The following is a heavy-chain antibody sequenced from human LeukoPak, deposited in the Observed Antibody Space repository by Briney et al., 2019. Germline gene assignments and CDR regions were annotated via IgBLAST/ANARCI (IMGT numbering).Heavy chain of an antibody. D-gene: IGHD3-10*01. J-gene: IGHJ3*02. Sequence: SETLSLTCAVSGGSISSSNWWSWIRQPPGKGLEWIGEINHSGSTNYNPSLKSRVTISVDTSKNQFSLKLSSVTAADTALYYCARGLLNPYYYGIWGQGTMVTVSS. CDR3: ARGLLNPYYYGI. CDR2: INHSGST. V-gene: IGHV4-4*02. CDR1: GGSISSSNW.